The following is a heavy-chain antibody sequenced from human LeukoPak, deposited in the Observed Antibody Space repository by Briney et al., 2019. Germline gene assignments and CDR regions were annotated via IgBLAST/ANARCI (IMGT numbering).Heavy chain of an antibody. Sequence: SQTLSLTCAISGDSVSSNSAAWNWIRQSPSRSLEWLGRTYYRSKWYNDYAVSVKSRISINPDTSKNQFSLQVNSVTPEDTAVYYCAREAGDCSSTSCSWGFDYWGQGTLVTVSS. J-gene: IGHJ4*02. D-gene: IGHD2-2*01. CDR3: AREAGDCSSTSCSWGFDY. CDR1: GDSVSSNSAA. V-gene: IGHV6-1*01. CDR2: TYYRSKWYN.